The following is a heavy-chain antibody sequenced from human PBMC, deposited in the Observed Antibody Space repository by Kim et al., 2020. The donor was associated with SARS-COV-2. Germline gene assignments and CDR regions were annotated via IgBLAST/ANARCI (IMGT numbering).Heavy chain of an antibody. D-gene: IGHD5-12*01. J-gene: IGHJ6*02. CDR2: ISGSGGST. CDR1: GFTFSSYA. V-gene: IGHV3-23*01. Sequence: GGSLRLSCAASGFTFSSYAMSWVRQAPGKGLEWVSDISGSGGSTYYADSVKGQFTIPRDNSKNTLYLQMNSLRAEDTAVYYCAENGQLADIVATINMGYYYYYGMEVWGQGTTVTVSS. CDR3: AENGQLADIVATINMGYYYYYGMEV.